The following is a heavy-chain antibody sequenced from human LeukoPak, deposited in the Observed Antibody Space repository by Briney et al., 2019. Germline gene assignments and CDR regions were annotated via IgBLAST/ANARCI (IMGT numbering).Heavy chain of an antibody. CDR1: GFTFSSYS. J-gene: IGHJ4*02. D-gene: IGHD6-13*01. V-gene: IGHV3-21*01. Sequence: RGSLRLSCAASGFTFSSYSMNWVRQAPGKGLEWVSSITSSSNYIYYADSVKGRFTISRDNAKNSLYLQMNSLRAEDTAVYYCARDVEAMAAAGGGVDYWGQGTLVTVSS. CDR2: ITSSSNYI. CDR3: ARDVEAMAAAGGGVDY.